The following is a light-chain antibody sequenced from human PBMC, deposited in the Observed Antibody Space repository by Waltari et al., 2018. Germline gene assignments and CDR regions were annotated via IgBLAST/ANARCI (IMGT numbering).Light chain of an antibody. CDR2: KAN. J-gene: IGLJ3*02. CDR3: ALYMGSGIWV. V-gene: IGLV8-61*01. CDR1: SGSLSTTSY. Sequence: QTVVTQEPSLSVSPGGTVTLTCALSSGSLSTTSYATWYQQTPGQAPRPLLYKANARPSGVPDRFSGSILGNTAALTITGAQADDESDYYCALYMGSGIWVFGGGTKLTGL.